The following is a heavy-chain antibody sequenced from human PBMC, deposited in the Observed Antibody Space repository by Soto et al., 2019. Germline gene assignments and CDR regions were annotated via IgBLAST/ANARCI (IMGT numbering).Heavy chain of an antibody. CDR2: ISYDGSYK. J-gene: IGHJ4*02. CDR1: GFTFRSYG. D-gene: IGHD3-16*01. V-gene: IGHV3-30*18. Sequence: GGSLRLSCAASGFTFRSYGMHWARQAPGRWLEWVAVISYDGSYKSYEDSVKGRFTISRDNYKNTLHLQMDSLRAEDTAVYYCAKNFIPLSPDLYFDSWGQGXLVTVSS. CDR3: AKNFIPLSPDLYFDS.